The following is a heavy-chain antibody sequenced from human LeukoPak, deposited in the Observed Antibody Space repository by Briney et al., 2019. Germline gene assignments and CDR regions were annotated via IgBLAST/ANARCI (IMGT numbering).Heavy chain of an antibody. CDR2: IFGSGGST. J-gene: IGHJ4*02. Sequence: VGCLRDSCAASGLTFRSYTMYWVRQGPGKGLEWVSGIFGSGGSTHYADSVKGRFTISRDNSKNTVYLKMNSLRAEDTAVYYCAKTTTGYSSGRFPGWPVDYWGQGTLVTVSS. CDR1: GLTFRSYT. CDR3: AKTTTGYSSGRFPGWPVDY. V-gene: IGHV3-23*01. D-gene: IGHD6-19*01.